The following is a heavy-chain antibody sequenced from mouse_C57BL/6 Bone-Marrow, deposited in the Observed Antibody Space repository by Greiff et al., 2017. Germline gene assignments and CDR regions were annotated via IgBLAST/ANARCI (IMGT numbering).Heavy chain of an antibody. D-gene: IGHD2-2*01. J-gene: IGHJ1*03. CDR3: TRCGYGPSWYMDD. CDR1: GYTFTSYW. Sequence: EVQLQQSGTVLARPGASVKMSCKTSGYTFTSYWMHWVKQRPGQGLAWIGAIYPGNSDTSYNQKFKGKAKLTAVTSASTAYMELSSLANEDSAGDCGTRCGYGPSWYMDDWGTGTTVTVSS. CDR2: IYPGNSDT. V-gene: IGHV1-5*01.